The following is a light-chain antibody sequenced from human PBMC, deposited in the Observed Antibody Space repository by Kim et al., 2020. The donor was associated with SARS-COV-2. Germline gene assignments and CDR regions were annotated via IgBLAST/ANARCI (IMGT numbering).Light chain of an antibody. CDR3: QQYGSSPPRT. Sequence: SPGEGATLSCRASQSVSSSYLAWYQQKPGQAPRLLIYGASSRATGIPDRFSGSGSGTDFTLTISRLEPEDFAVYYCQQYGSSPPRTFGQGTKLEI. J-gene: IGKJ2*01. CDR1: QSVSSSY. CDR2: GAS. V-gene: IGKV3-20*01.